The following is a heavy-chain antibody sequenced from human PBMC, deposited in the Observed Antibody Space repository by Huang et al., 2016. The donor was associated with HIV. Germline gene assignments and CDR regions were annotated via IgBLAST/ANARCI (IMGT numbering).Heavy chain of an antibody. CDR1: GGSIRSDNYY. D-gene: IGHD3-10*01. J-gene: IGHJ4*02. CDR2: IYYSGRT. V-gene: IGHV4-39*01. CDR3: ARLPGSITMIRGVITDPY. Sequence: QLQLQESGPGLVKPSETLSLTCTVSGGSIRSDNYYWGWIRQPPGKGLEWSGSIYYSGRTYYNPSLKSRVTITVDTSKNQFSLKMRSVTAADTAVYYCARLPGSITMIRGVITDPYWGQGTLVTVSS.